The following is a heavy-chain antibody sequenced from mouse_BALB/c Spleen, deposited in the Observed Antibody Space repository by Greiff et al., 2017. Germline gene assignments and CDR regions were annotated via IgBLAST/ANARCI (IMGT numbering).Heavy chain of an antibody. CDR2: IRNKANGYTT. D-gene: IGHD1-1*01. V-gene: IGHV7-3*02. Sequence: EVQVVESGGGLVQPGGSLRLSCATSGFTFTDYYMSWVRQPPGKALEWLGFIRNKANGYTTEYSASVKGRFTISRDNSQSILYLQMNTLRAEDSATYYCARYYGSAQGWYFDVWGAGTTVTVSS. CDR3: ARYYGSAQGWYFDV. CDR1: GFTFTDYY. J-gene: IGHJ1*01.